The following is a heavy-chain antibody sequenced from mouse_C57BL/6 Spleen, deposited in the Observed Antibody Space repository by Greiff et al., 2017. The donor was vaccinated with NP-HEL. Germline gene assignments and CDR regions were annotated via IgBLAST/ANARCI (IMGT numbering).Heavy chain of an antibody. J-gene: IGHJ4*01. V-gene: IGHV1-15*01. D-gene: IGHD1-1*01. CDR3: TRWGYYGSSPYYYAMDY. CDR1: GYTFTDYE. CDR2: IDPETGGT. Sequence: VQLQQSGAELVRPGASVTLSCKASGYTFTDYEMHWVKQTPVHGLEWIGAIDPETGGTAYNQKFKGKAILTADKSSSTAYMELRSLTSEDSAVYYCTRWGYYGSSPYYYAMDYWGQGTSVTVSS.